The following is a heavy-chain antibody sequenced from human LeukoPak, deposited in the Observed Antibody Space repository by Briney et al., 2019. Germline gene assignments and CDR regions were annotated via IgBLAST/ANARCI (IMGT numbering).Heavy chain of an antibody. V-gene: IGHV4-59*12. CDR3: AGALDFYSSSWYNFRWFDP. Sequence: KSSETLSLTCTVSGGSISSYHWNWIRQPPGEGLEWIGYIYYSGSTNYNPSLKIRVTISVDTSKNQFSLKLSSVTAADTAVYYCAGALDFYSSSWYNFRWFDPWGQGTLVTVSS. CDR1: GGSISSYH. J-gene: IGHJ5*02. CDR2: IYYSGST. D-gene: IGHD6-13*01.